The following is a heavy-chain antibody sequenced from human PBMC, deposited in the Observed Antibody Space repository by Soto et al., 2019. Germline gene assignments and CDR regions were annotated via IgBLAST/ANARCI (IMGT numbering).Heavy chain of an antibody. D-gene: IGHD3-3*01. CDR3: ARASAVSVTIFGVVTRGYYYMDV. J-gene: IGHJ6*03. Sequence: ASVKVSCKASGYTFTSYDINWVRQATGQGLEWMGWMNPNSGNTGYAQKFQGRVTMTRNTSISTAYMELSSLRSEDTAVYYCARASAVSVTIFGVVTRGYYYMDVGGKGTTVTVSS. CDR1: GYTFTSYD. CDR2: MNPNSGNT. V-gene: IGHV1-8*01.